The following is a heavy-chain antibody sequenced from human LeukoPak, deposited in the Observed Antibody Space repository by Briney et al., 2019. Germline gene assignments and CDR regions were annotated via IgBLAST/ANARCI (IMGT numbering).Heavy chain of an antibody. V-gene: IGHV4-34*01. Sequence: SETLSLTCVVYGGSFSGYYWSWIRQPPGKGLEWIGEINHSGSTNYNPSLKSRVTISVDTSKNQFSLKLSSVTAADTAVYYCAREYSSSSMGAFDIWGQGTMVTVSS. D-gene: IGHD6-6*01. J-gene: IGHJ3*02. CDR3: AREYSSSSMGAFDI. CDR2: INHSGST. CDR1: GGSFSGYY.